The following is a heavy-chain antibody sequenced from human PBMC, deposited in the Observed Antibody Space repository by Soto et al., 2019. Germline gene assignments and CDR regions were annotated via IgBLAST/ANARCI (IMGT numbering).Heavy chain of an antibody. D-gene: IGHD3-10*01. Sequence: SETLSLTCTVSGGSISSYYWSWIRQPAGKGLEWIGRFSTTGSTNYNPSLKSRVTVSVDTSKNQFSLKLNSVTAADTAVYFCARGDYGSGSSPKWFDPWGQGTLVTVSS. J-gene: IGHJ5*02. CDR1: GGSISSYY. V-gene: IGHV4-4*07. CDR3: ARGDYGSGSSPKWFDP. CDR2: FSTTGST.